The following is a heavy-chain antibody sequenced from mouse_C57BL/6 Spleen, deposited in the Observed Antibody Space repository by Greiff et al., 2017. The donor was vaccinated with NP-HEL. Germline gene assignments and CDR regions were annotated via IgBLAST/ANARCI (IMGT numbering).Heavy chain of an antibody. CDR1: GYTFTDYY. CDR2: INPNNGGT. V-gene: IGHV1-26*01. J-gene: IGHJ2*01. Sequence: VQLQQSGPELVKPGASVKISCKASGYTFTDYYMNWVKQSHGKSLEWIGDINPNNGGTSYNQKFKGKATLTVDKSSSTAYMELRSLTSEDSAVYYCAREEGRVDYWGQGTTLTVSS. CDR3: AREEGRVDY.